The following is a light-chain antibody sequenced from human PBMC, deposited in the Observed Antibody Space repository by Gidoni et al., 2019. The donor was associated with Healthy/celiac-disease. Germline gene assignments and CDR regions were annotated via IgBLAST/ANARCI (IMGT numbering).Light chain of an antibody. CDR2: GSS. CDR1: PGVSSN. CDR3: QQYNNRPAT. Sequence: EIVMTQSPATLSVSPGERATLSCRASPGVSSNLAWYQQKPGQAPRLLIYGSSTRATGLPARSSGSGSGTEFTLTISSLQSEDFAFYYCQQYNNRPATFGQGTKLEIK. J-gene: IGKJ2*01. V-gene: IGKV3-15*01.